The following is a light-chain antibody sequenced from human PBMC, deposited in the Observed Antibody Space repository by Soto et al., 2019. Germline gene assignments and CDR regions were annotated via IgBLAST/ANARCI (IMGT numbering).Light chain of an antibody. J-gene: IGLJ2*01. CDR3: SSYTSSTIVV. CDR1: SSDNY. Sequence: QSALTQPASVSGSPGRSITISCSGISSDNYVSWYQQHPGTAPKLIIYAVTSRPLGVSNRFSGSKSGNTASLTISGLQAEDEADYYCSSYTSSTIVVFGGGTQLTVL. CDR2: AVT. V-gene: IGLV2-14*01.